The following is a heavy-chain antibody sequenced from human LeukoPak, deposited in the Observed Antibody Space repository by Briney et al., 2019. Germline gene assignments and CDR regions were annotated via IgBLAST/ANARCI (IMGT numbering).Heavy chain of an antibody. D-gene: IGHD3-22*01. J-gene: IGHJ4*02. CDR2: IRYDGSNK. Sequence: GGSLRLSCAASGFTFSSYGMHWVRQAPGKGREWVAFIRYDGSNKYYADSVKGRFTISRDNSKNPLYLQMNSLRAEDTSVYYCAKDLPSGLYYDSSGYSDWGQGTLVTVSS. CDR1: GFTFSSYG. CDR3: AKDLPSGLYYDSSGYSD. V-gene: IGHV3-30*02.